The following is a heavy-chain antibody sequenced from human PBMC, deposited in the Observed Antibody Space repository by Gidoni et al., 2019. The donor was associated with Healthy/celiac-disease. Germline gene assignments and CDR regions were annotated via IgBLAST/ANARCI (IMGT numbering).Heavy chain of an antibody. CDR3: ARAGIVGATRNFDY. CDR2: IYYSGST. V-gene: IGHV4-39*01. CDR1: GGSISSSSYY. J-gene: IGHJ4*02. Sequence: QLQLQESGPGLVKPSETLSLTCTVSGGSISSSSYYWGWIRQPPGKGLEWIGSIYYSGSTYYNPSLKSRVTISVDTSKNQFSLKLSSVTAADTAVYYCARAGIVGATRNFDYWGQGTLVTVSS. D-gene: IGHD1-26*01.